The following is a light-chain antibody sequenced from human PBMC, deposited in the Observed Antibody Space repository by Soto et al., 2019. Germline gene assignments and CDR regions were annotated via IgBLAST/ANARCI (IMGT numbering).Light chain of an antibody. CDR3: QEHATLQCR. Sequence: EVVLTQSPGTLSLPPWERATLSCRASQSVSRGYLAWYQQQPGQAPRLLIYDTSTRATGIPDRFNGSGSGSDFTLPIRRLEPEDFAVNYCQEHATLQCRFGQGTK. CDR1: QSVSRGY. CDR2: DTS. J-gene: IGKJ2*03. V-gene: IGKV3-20*01.